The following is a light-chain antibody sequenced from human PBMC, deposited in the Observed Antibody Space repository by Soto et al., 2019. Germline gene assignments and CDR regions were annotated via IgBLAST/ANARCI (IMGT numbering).Light chain of an antibody. CDR3: KQYGGSPQT. V-gene: IGKV3-20*01. CDR2: GAS. Sequence: EFVLTQSPGTLSLSPGERATLSCRASQSVSNYLAWYQQKPGQAPRLLIYGASRMATVIPYMFSGSGSVTDLNLTISRLETEDFAVYYCKQYGGSPQTFGQGTNVEIK. J-gene: IGKJ1*01. CDR1: QSVSNY.